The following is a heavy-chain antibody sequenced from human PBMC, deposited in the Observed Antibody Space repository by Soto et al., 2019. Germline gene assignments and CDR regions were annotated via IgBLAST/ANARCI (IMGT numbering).Heavy chain of an antibody. V-gene: IGHV3-30*18. Sequence: GGSLRLSCAASGFTFSSYGMHGVRQAPGKGLEWVAVISYDGSNKYYADSVKGRFTISRDNSKNTLYLQMNSLRAEDTAVYYCAKDQWELGDYYYYGMDVWGQGTTVTVSS. J-gene: IGHJ6*02. CDR3: AKDQWELGDYYYYGMDV. CDR2: ISYDGSNK. CDR1: GFTFSSYG. D-gene: IGHD1-26*01.